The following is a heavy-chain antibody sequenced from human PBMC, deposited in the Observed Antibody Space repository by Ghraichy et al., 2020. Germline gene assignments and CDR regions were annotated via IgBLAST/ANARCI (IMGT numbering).Heavy chain of an antibody. V-gene: IGHV3-73*01. J-gene: IGHJ6*02. Sequence: GGSLRLSCAASGFTFSGSAMHWVRQASGKGLEWVGRIRSKPNNYATEYSASVRGRFTISRDDSKNTAYLQMNSLKTEDTAIYYCINGRDVWGQGTTVTVSS. CDR2: IRSKPNNYAT. CDR1: GFTFSGSA. CDR3: INGRDV.